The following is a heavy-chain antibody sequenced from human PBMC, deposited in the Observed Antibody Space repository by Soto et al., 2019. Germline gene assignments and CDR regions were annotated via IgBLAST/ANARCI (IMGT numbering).Heavy chain of an antibody. CDR3: ASLGGYCSGGSCPTATHDAFDI. D-gene: IGHD2-15*01. CDR2: ISAYNGNT. Sequence: ASVKVSCKASGYTFTSYGISWVRQAPGQGLEWMGWISAYNGNTNYAQKLRGRVTMTTDTSTSTAYMELRSLRSDDTAVYYCASLGGYCSGGSCPTATHDAFDIWGQGTMVTVSS. CDR1: GYTFTSYG. V-gene: IGHV1-18*01. J-gene: IGHJ3*02.